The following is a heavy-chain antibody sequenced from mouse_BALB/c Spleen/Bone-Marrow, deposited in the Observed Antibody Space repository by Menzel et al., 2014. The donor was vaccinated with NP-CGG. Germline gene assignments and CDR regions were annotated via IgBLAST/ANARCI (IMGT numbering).Heavy chain of an antibody. CDR1: GYTFTDYY. CDR3: ARSTGYYVGTWFAS. J-gene: IGHJ3*01. D-gene: IGHD2-3*01. CDR2: INPNNGDT. V-gene: IGHV1-26*01. Sequence: VQLQQSGPELVKPGASVKMSCKASGYTFTDYYMKWVKLSHGKSLEWIGDINPNNGDTFYNQKFKGKATLTVDKSSSTAYMQLNSLTSEDSAVYHCARSTGYYVGTWFASWGQGTLVTVSA.